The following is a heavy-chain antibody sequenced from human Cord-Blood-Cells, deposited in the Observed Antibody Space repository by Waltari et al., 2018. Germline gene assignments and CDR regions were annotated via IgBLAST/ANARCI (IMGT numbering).Heavy chain of an antibody. CDR1: GHTSTGDY. Sequence: QEQLAKSGAEEEKHGASLQVSCTASGHTSTGDYMHWVGQAPGQGLEGMGWVNPDRGGAHHAAKCQDWVTSTRDTSGSAGDVARGIGGSEDMAGDLGVWWELVARFDSWGQGTLVTVSS. CDR3: VWWELVARFDS. D-gene: IGHD2-21*01. J-gene: IGHJ4*02. V-gene: IGHV1-2*04. CDR2: VNPDRGGA.